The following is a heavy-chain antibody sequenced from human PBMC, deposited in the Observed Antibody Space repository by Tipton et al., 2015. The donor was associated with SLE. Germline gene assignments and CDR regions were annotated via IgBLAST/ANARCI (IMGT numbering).Heavy chain of an antibody. V-gene: IGHV4-59*11. CDR1: GGSIQSHS. CDR3: ARVTWGSSSWYYYGMDV. J-gene: IGHJ6*02. CDR2: IFYSGNT. Sequence: TLSLTCTVSGGSIQSHSWSWIRQPPGKGLEWIGYIFYSGNTNYNPSLKSRVTISVDMSKNQFSLRLSSVTAADTAVYYCARVTWGSSSWYYYGMDVWGQGTTVTVSS. D-gene: IGHD6-13*01.